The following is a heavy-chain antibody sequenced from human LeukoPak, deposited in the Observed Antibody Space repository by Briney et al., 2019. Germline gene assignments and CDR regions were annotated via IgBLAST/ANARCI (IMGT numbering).Heavy chain of an antibody. CDR3: ARDRGGIGYYMDV. V-gene: IGHV3-48*01. D-gene: IGHD3-16*02. CDR2: ISSSSSNI. J-gene: IGHJ6*03. Sequence: GGSLRLSCAASGFTFSSYSMYWVRQAPGKGLEWVSYISSSSSNIYYADSVKGRFTIPRDNAKNSFYLQMNSLRAEDMALYYCARDRGGIGYYMDVWGKGTTVTVSS. CDR1: GFTFSSYS.